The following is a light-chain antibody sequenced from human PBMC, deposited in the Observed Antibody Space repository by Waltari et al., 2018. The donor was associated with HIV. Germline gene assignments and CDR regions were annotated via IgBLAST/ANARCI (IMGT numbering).Light chain of an antibody. J-gene: IGLJ3*02. CDR2: GNS. V-gene: IGLV1-40*01. CDR1: SSNIGAGYD. Sequence: QSVLTQPPSVSGAPGQRVTISCTGSSSNIGAGYDVQWYQQLPGTAPKLLIYGNSNRPSGVPDRFSGSKSGTSASLAITGLQPDDETDYYCQSYDSSLSNWVFGGGTKLTVL. CDR3: QSYDSSLSNWV.